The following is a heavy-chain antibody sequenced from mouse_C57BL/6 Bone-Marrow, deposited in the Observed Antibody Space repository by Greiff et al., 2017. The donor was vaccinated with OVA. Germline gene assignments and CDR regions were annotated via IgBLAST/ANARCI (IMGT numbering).Heavy chain of an antibody. Sequence: VQLQQSGAELVRPGASVKLSCTASGFNIKDDYMHWVKQWPEQGLEWIGWIDPENGDTEYASKFQGKATITADTSSNTAYLQLSSLTSEDTAVYYCTPIYDYLAYWGQGTLVTVSA. CDR1: GFNIKDDY. V-gene: IGHV14-4*01. D-gene: IGHD2-4*01. CDR3: TPIYDYLAY. CDR2: IDPENGDT. J-gene: IGHJ3*01.